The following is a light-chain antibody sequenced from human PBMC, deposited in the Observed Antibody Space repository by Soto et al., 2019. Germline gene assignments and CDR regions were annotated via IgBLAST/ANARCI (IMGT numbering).Light chain of an antibody. CDR3: HQYGSSPAT. CDR1: QSVNIH. CDR2: GAS. Sequence: IVMTQSPATLSVSPWERATLSCRASQSVNIHLAWYQQKPGQAPRLLIYGASARATGIPAKFSGSGSGTDFTLTISRLGPEDFAVYYCHQYGSSPATFGQGTKVDIK. J-gene: IGKJ1*01. V-gene: IGKV3-20*01.